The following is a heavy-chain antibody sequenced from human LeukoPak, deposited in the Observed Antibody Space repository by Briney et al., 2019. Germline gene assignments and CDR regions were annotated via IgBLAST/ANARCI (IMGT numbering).Heavy chain of an antibody. D-gene: IGHD6-13*01. CDR3: AAALAAAGTWVDY. CDR1: GYTFTGYY. J-gene: IGHJ4*02. V-gene: IGHV1-2*02. Sequence: ASVKVSCKASGYTFTGYYMHWVRQAPGQGLEWMGWINPNSGGTNYAQKFQGRVTMTRDTSISTAYMELSSLRSEDAAVYYCAAALAAAGTWVDYWGQGTLVTVSS. CDR2: INPNSGGT.